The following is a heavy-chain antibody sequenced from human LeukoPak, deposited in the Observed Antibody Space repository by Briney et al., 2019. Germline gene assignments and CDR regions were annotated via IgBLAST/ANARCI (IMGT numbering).Heavy chain of an antibody. CDR1: GFTFDDYA. CDR3: ARGFPYDDPTEGYYYLMDV. CDR2: ISWNSGSI. D-gene: IGHD4-17*01. J-gene: IGHJ6*02. V-gene: IGHV3-9*01. Sequence: PGGSLRLSCAASGFTFDDYAMHWVRQAPGKGLEWVSGISWNSGSIGYADSVKGRFTISRDNSKSMFYVQINSLRPEDTAVYYCARGFPYDDPTEGYYYLMDVWGQGTTVTVSS.